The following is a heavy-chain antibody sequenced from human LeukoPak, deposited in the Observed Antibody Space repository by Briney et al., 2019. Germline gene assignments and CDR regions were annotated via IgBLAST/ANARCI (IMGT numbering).Heavy chain of an antibody. CDR1: GFTFSSYA. CDR2: ISGSGGST. D-gene: IGHD7-27*01. CDR3: AKGSSGDYLSFDY. V-gene: IGHV3-23*01. J-gene: IGHJ4*02. Sequence: GGSLRLSCAASGFTFSSYAMGWVRQAPGKGLEWVSAISGSGGSTYYADSVKGRFTISRDNSKNTLYLQMNSLRAEDTAVYYCAKGSSGDYLSFDYWGQGTLVTVSS.